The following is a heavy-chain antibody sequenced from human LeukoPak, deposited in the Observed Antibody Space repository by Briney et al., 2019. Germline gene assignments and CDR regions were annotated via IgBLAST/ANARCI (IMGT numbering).Heavy chain of an antibody. D-gene: IGHD6-19*01. CDR2: IGSSGGT. CDR1: GLTFNSYV. CDR3: AKVASGADY. V-gene: IGHV3-23*01. Sequence: GGSLRLSCAASGLTFNSYVMAWVRQAPGRGLDWVSSIGSSGGTSYPDSVKGRFTISRDNSKNTLYLQMNSLRAEDTAIYYCAKVASGADYWGQGTLVTVSS. J-gene: IGHJ4*02.